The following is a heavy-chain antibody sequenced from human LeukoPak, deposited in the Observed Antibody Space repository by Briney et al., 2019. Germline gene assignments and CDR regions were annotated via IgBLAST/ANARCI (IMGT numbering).Heavy chain of an antibody. D-gene: IGHD3-16*01. Sequence: HPGGSLRLSCAASGFTFTSYALNWVRQAPGKGLEWVSTMSRDGGGTYYADSVEGRFTISRDNSKNTVYLQMDSLRVEDTATYYCAKGGSSPVLKLPFDDWGQGTLVTVSS. CDR3: AKGGSSPVLKLPFDD. CDR2: MSRDGGGT. CDR1: GFTFTSYA. J-gene: IGHJ4*02. V-gene: IGHV3-23*01.